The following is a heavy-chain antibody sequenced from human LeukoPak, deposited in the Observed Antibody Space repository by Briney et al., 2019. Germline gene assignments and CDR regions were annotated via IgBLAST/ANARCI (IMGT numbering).Heavy chain of an antibody. CDR1: GGSVSSGTPY. V-gene: IGHV4-61*01. J-gene: IGHJ6*02. CDR3: ARDRVVVIAYYGMDV. Sequence: SETLSLTCTVSGGSVSSGTPYWSWVRQPPGKGLEWVGQVYNSGGTNYNPSLKSRVTITIDTSKNQFYLKLTSVTAAETAVYFCARDRVVVIAYYGMDVWGQGTTVTVSS. D-gene: IGHD2-21*01. CDR2: VYNSGGT.